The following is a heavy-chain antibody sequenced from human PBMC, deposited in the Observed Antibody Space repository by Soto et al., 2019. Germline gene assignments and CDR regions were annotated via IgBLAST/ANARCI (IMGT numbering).Heavy chain of an antibody. Sequence: PGGSLRLSCAASGFTFSSYGMHWVRQAPGKGLEWVAVISYDGSNKYYADSVKGRFTISRDNSKNTLYLQMNSLRAEDTAVYYRAKEGSVKADPYYYYYYMDVWGKGTTVTVSS. CDR2: ISYDGSNK. CDR3: AKEGSVKADPYYYYYYMDV. J-gene: IGHJ6*03. D-gene: IGHD2-15*01. V-gene: IGHV3-30*18. CDR1: GFTFSSYG.